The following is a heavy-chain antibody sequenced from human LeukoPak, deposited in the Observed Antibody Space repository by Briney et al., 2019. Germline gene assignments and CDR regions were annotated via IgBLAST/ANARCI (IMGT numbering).Heavy chain of an antibody. Sequence: SETLSLTCAVYGGSFSGYYWSWIRQPPGKGLEWIGEINHSGSTNYNPSLKSRVTISVDTSKNQFSLKLSSVTAADTAVYYCARDPSPSGWAAFAFDIWGQGTMVTVSS. D-gene: IGHD6-19*01. CDR2: INHSGST. CDR1: GGSFSGYY. CDR3: ARDPSPSGWAAFAFDI. V-gene: IGHV4-34*01. J-gene: IGHJ3*02.